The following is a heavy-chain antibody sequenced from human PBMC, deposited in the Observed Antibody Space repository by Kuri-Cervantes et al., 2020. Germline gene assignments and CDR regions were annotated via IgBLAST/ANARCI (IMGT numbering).Heavy chain of an antibody. CDR1: GYTFTSYG. J-gene: IGHJ5*02. CDR2: ISAYNGNT. V-gene: IGHV1-18*01. Sequence: ASVKVSCKASGYTFTSYGISWVRQAPGQGLEWMGRISAYNGNTNYAQKLQGRVTMTTDTSTSTAYMELRSLRSDDTAVYYCARKAVAGLGANWFDPWGQGTLATVSS. CDR3: ARKAVAGLGANWFDP. D-gene: IGHD6-19*01.